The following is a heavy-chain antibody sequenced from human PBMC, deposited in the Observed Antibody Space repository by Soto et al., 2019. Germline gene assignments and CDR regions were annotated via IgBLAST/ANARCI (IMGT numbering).Heavy chain of an antibody. CDR1: GYSFAGYW. V-gene: IGHV5-10-1*01. CDR2: IDPSDSQT. D-gene: IGHD3-22*01. CDR3: ARQIYDSDTGPNFQYYFDS. J-gene: IGHJ4*02. Sequence: PGESLKISCKGSGYSFAGYWITWVRQKPGKGLEWMGRIDPSDSQTYYSPSFRGHVTTSVTKSITTVFLQWSSLRASDTAMYYCARQIYDSDTGPNFQYYFDSWGQGTPVTAPQ.